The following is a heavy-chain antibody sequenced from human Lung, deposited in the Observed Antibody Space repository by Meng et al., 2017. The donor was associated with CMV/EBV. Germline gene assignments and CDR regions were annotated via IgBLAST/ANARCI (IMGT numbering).Heavy chain of an antibody. V-gene: IGHV3-73*01. CDR1: GFSGSG. CDR3: TKDWSHAMDA. D-gene: IGHD1-1*01. Sequence: GEXXKISCAVSGFSGSGIHWVRQASGKGLEWVGHSRSKDFSYATEFAASVKGRFTISRDESKNTAHLQMNSLKTEDTAVYYCTKDWSHAMDAGGQGTTVTVSS. CDR2: SRSKDFSYAT. J-gene: IGHJ6*02.